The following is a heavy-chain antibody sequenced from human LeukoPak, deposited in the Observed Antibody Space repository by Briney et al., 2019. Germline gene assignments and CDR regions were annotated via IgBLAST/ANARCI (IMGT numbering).Heavy chain of an antibody. CDR3: AKDFRSGSYYTDY. Sequence: TGGSLRLSCAASGFTFSSYWMHWVRQAPGKGLVWVSRINSDGSSTSYADSVKGRFTISRDNSKNTLYLQMNSLRAEDTAVYYCAKDFRSGSYYTDYWGQGTLVTVSS. CDR1: GFTFSSYW. V-gene: IGHV3-74*01. D-gene: IGHD1-26*01. J-gene: IGHJ4*02. CDR2: INSDGSST.